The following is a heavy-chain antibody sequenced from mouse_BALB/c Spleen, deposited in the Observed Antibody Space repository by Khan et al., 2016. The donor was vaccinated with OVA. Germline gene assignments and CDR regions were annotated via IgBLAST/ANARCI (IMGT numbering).Heavy chain of an antibody. V-gene: IGHV1-77*01. Sequence: QVQLQQSGPELVKPGASVKMSCKASGYIFTDYVMNWVKQRTGQGLEWIGQIYPGSDSTYYNEKFKDKATLTADRSSSTAYMQLNSLTSEDSAVYFWARGGWDVFAYWGQGTLVTVSA. J-gene: IGHJ3*01. D-gene: IGHD4-1*01. CDR3: ARGGWDVFAY. CDR2: IYPGSDST. CDR1: GYIFTDYV.